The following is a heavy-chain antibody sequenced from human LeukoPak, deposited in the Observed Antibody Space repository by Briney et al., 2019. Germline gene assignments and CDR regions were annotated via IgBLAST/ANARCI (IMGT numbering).Heavy chain of an antibody. CDR2: ISSSSSYI. CDR1: GFTFSSYS. V-gene: IGHV3-21*01. Sequence: GGSLRLSCAASGFTFSSYSMNWVRQAPGKGLEWVSSISSSSSYIYYADSVKGRFTISRDNAKNSLYLQMNSLRAEDPAVYYCARDGGYCSSTSCLAEYDYWGQGTLVTVSS. J-gene: IGHJ4*02. CDR3: ARDGGYCSSTSCLAEYDY. D-gene: IGHD2-2*01.